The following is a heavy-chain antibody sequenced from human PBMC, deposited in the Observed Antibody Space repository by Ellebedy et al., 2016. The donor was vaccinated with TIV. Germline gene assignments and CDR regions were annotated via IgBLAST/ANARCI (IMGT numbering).Heavy chain of an antibody. Sequence: SETLSLTXTVSGDSISHYYWSWIRQSPGKGLEWIGYIHYSGTTKYNPSLKSRVSISVDTSKKQFSLTLSSVTAADTAVYYCARDSSDSPWYLWGQGILVTVSA. CDR3: ARDSSDSPWYL. J-gene: IGHJ1*01. V-gene: IGHV4-59*01. CDR2: IHYSGTT. D-gene: IGHD2-15*01. CDR1: GDSISHYY.